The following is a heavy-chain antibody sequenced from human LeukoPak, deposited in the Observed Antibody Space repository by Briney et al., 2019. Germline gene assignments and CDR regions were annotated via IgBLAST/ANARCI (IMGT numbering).Heavy chain of an antibody. CDR1: GYTFTGYY. CDR3: ARDPNPTRSWSLDY. D-gene: IGHD6-13*01. V-gene: IGHV1-2*02. Sequence: ASVKVSCKASGYTFTGYYMHWVRQAPGQGLEWMGWINPNSGGTNYAQKFQGRVTMTRDTSISTAYMELSRLRSDDTAVYYCARDPNPTRSWSLDYWGQGALVTVSS. CDR2: INPNSGGT. J-gene: IGHJ4*02.